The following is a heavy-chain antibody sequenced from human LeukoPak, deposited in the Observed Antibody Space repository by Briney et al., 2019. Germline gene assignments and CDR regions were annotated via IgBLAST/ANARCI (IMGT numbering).Heavy chain of an antibody. Sequence: GASVKVSCKASAYTFTGYYLHWVRQAPGQGLEWMGGIIPIFGTANYAQKFQGRVTITADESTSTAYMELSSLRSEDTAVYYCARASSPEWLSLFDYWGQGTLVTVSS. CDR3: ARASSPEWLSLFDY. CDR2: IIPIFGTA. J-gene: IGHJ4*02. CDR1: AYTFTGYY. V-gene: IGHV1-69*13. D-gene: IGHD3-3*01.